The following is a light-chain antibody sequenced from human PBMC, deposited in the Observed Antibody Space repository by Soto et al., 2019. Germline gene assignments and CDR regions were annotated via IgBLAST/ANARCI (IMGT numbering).Light chain of an antibody. CDR2: KAS. V-gene: IGKV1-5*03. CDR1: QSISSW. Sequence: DIQMTQSPSTLSASVGDRVTITCRASQSISSWLAWYQQKPGKAPKLLIYKASSLESGVPSRFSGSGSGTEFTLTISRLQPDDFASSYCQQYNTYLGTFGQGTKVEIK. J-gene: IGKJ1*01. CDR3: QQYNTYLGT.